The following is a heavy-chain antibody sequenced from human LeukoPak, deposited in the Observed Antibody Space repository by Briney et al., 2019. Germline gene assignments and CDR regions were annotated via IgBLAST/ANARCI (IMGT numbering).Heavy chain of an antibody. CDR2: ISSSGSTI. CDR1: GFTFSDYY. J-gene: IGHJ6*03. CDR3: ARMGLAVAGLGTSYYYYYMDV. Sequence: GGSLRLSCAASGFTFSDYYMSWIRQAPGKGLEWVSYISSSGSTIYYADSVKGRFTISRDNAKNSLYLQMNSLRAEDTAVYYCARMGLAVAGLGTSYYYYYMDVWGKGTTVTVSS. D-gene: IGHD6-19*01. V-gene: IGHV3-11*04.